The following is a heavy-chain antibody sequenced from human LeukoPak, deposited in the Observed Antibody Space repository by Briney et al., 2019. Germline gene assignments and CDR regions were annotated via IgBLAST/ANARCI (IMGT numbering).Heavy chain of an antibody. J-gene: IGHJ4*02. V-gene: IGHV1-18*04. D-gene: IGHD2-21*02. Sequence: ASVKVSCKASGYTFTSCGISWVRQAPGQGLEWMGWISAYNGNTNYAQKLQGRVTMTTDTSTSTAYMERRSLRSDDTAVYYCARGPYCGGDCYPGFDYWGQGTLVTVSS. CDR3: ARGPYCGGDCYPGFDY. CDR1: GYTFTSCG. CDR2: ISAYNGNT.